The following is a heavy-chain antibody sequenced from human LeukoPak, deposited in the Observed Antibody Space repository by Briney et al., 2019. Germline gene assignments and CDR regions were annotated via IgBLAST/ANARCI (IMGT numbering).Heavy chain of an antibody. D-gene: IGHD3-22*01. CDR3: ARRAPNSSGPLIDQYYFDY. CDR1: GFTFSSYA. Sequence: GGSLRLSCAASGFTFSSYAMHWVRQAPGKGLEWVAVISYDGSNKYYADSVKGRFTISRDNSKNTLYLQMNSLRAEDTAVYYCARRAPNSSGPLIDQYYFDYWGQGTLVTVSS. J-gene: IGHJ4*02. V-gene: IGHV3-30-3*01. CDR2: ISYDGSNK.